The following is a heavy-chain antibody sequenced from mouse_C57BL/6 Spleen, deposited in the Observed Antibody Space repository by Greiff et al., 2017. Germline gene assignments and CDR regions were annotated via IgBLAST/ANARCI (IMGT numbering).Heavy chain of an antibody. D-gene: IGHD1-1*01. Sequence: QVQLQQPGAELVKPGASVKLSCKASGYTFTSYWMHWVKQRPGQGLEWIGMIHPSSGSTNYNEKFKSKATLTVDISSRTAYMQLSSLTSEDSAVYYCARSRNYYGNSLYAMDYWGQGTSVTVSS. CDR3: ARSRNYYGNSLYAMDY. CDR2: IHPSSGST. CDR1: GYTFTSYW. V-gene: IGHV1-64*01. J-gene: IGHJ4*01.